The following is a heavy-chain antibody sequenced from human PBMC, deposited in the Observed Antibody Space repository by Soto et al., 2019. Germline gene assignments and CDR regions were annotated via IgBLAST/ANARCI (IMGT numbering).Heavy chain of an antibody. CDR1: GCSISSSGYY. J-gene: IGHJ4*02. CDR2: IYYSGST. V-gene: IGHV4-31*03. CDR3: AIAGNYDVLSGRMYYFDS. Sequence: SETLSLTCTVSGCSISSSGYYWSWIRQHPGKGLEWIGYIYYSGSTYYNPSLKSRVTISVDTSKNQFSLKLSSVTAADTAVYYCAIAGNYDVLSGRMYYFDSWGQGTPVTVSS. D-gene: IGHD3-3*01.